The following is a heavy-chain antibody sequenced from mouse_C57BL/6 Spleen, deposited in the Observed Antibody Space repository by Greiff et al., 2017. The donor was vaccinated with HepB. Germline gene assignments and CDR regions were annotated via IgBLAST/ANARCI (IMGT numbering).Heavy chain of an antibody. D-gene: IGHD2-3*01. Sequence: EVQLQQSGPELVKPGASVKMSCKASGYTFTDYNMHWVKQSHGKSLEWIGYINPNNGGTSYNQKFKGKATLTVNKSSSTAYMELRSLTSEDSAVYYCARGGYYEGYAMDYWGQGTSVTVSS. CDR1: GYTFTDYN. CDR3: ARGGYYEGYAMDY. J-gene: IGHJ4*01. V-gene: IGHV1-22*01. CDR2: INPNNGGT.